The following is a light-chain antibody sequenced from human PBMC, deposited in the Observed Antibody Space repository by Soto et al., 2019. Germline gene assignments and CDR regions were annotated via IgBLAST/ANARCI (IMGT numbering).Light chain of an antibody. J-gene: IGLJ1*01. V-gene: IGLV1-40*01. CDR3: QSYDTSLGGYYV. CDR2: GTT. Sequence: VLTPPPSVCGAPAQWVAISYTDSISSNSAGFDVHWFQHFPGTAPKLLIYGTTNRPSGVPDRFSGSKSGASASLAITGLQAEDEADYYCQSYDTSLGGYYVFGTGTKVNV. CDR1: ISSNSAGFD.